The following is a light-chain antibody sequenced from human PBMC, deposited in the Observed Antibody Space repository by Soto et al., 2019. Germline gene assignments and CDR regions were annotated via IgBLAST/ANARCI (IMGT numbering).Light chain of an antibody. J-gene: IGKJ4*01. CDR3: HQYNTWPLT. CDR2: AAS. Sequence: DSQMTQTPSSVSASVGDRVTITCLASRGISSWLAWYQQKPGKAPNLLIFAASSLQSGVPSRFSGSGSGTGFTLAISSLQSEDFAVYYCHQYNTWPLTFGGGTKVDIK. CDR1: RGISSW. V-gene: IGKV1-12*01.